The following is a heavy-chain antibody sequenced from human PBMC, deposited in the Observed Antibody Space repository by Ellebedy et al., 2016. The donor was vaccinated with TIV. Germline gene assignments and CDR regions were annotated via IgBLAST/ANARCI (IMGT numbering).Heavy chain of an antibody. V-gene: IGHV1-69*04. CDR3: AREINDEEQWLGHDNPEY. Sequence: SVKVSXKASGGTFSSYAISWVRQAPGQGLEWMGRIIPILGIANYAQKFQGRVTITADKSTSTAYMELSSLRSEDTAVYYCAREINDEEQWLGHDNPEYWGQGTLVTVSS. CDR2: IIPILGIA. J-gene: IGHJ4*02. D-gene: IGHD6-19*01. CDR1: GGTFSSYA.